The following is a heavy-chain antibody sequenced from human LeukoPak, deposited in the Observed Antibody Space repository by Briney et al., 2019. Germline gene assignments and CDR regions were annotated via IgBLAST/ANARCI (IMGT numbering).Heavy chain of an antibody. CDR2: VSYGGSNK. V-gene: IGHV3-30*03. Sequence: GGSLGLSCAASGFTFSSYGMHWVRQAPGKGLEWVAVVSYGGSNKYYADSVKGRFTISRDNSKNTLYLQMNSLRAEDTAVYYCARSAAAGRIVATFGYWGQGTLVIVSS. D-gene: IGHD5-12*01. CDR1: GFTFSSYG. J-gene: IGHJ4*02. CDR3: ARSAAAGRIVATFGY.